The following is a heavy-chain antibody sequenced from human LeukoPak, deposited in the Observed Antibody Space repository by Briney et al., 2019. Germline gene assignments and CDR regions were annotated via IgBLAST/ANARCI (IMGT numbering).Heavy chain of an antibody. CDR2: IWSDGSNK. CDR1: GFTFSSYG. D-gene: IGHD2-2*01. V-gene: IGHV3-33*01. CDR3: AREGRVVPAAMRNYYYGMDV. Sequence: PGGSLRLSCAASGFTFSSYGMHWVRQAPGKGLEWVAVIWSDGSNKYYADSVKGRFTISRDNSKNTLYLQMNSLRAEDTAVYYCAREGRVVPAAMRNYYYGMDVWGKGTTVTVSS. J-gene: IGHJ6*04.